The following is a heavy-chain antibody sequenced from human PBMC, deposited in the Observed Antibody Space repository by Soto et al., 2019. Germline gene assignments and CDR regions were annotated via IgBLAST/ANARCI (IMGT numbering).Heavy chain of an antibody. CDR1: GFTFSSYE. CDR2: ISSSGSTI. Sequence: EVQLVESGGGLVQPGGSLRLSCAASGFTFSSYEMNWVRQAPGKGLEWVSYISSSGSTIYYADSVKGRFTISRDNAKNSLYLQMNSLRAEDTAVYYCARDRGDSGGYPNWFDPWGQGTLVTVSS. J-gene: IGHJ5*02. D-gene: IGHD1-26*01. CDR3: ARDRGDSGGYPNWFDP. V-gene: IGHV3-48*03.